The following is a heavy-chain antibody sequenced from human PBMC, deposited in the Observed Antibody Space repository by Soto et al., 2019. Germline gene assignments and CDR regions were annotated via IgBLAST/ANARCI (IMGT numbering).Heavy chain of an antibody. J-gene: IGHJ1*01. CDR2: IIPILGIA. CDR1: GGTFSSYT. V-gene: IGHV1-69*08. Sequence: QVQLVQSGAEVKKPGSSVKVSCKASGGTFSSYTISWVRQAPGQGLEWMGRIIPILGIANYAQKFQGRVTITADKSTSTAYMELSSLRSEDTAVYYCARDGNDILTCSYWGQGTLVTVSS. CDR3: ARDGNDILTCSY. D-gene: IGHD3-9*01.